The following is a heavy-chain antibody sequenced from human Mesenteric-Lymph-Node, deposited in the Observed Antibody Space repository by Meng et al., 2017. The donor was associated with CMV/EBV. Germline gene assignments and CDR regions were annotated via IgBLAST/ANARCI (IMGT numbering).Heavy chain of an antibody. CDR1: GGSISSTSYY. J-gene: IGHJ1*01. Sequence: SETLSLTCTVFGGSISSTSYYWGWIRQPPGKGLEWIGSIYYSGSTYYNPSLKSRVTISVDTSKNQFSLKLSSVTAADTAVYYCARDRGSIAVQAWGQYFQHWGQGTLVTVSS. CDR2: IYYSGST. V-gene: IGHV4-39*07. CDR3: ARDRGSIAVQAWGQYFQH. D-gene: IGHD6-19*01.